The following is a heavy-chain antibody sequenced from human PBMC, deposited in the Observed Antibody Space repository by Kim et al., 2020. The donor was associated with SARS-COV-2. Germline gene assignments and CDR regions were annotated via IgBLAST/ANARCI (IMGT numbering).Heavy chain of an antibody. D-gene: IGHD2-21*01. V-gene: IGHV3-33*05. CDR3: AREERCCGGDCLYNWFDP. CDR2: ISYDGSNI. CDR1: GFTFSSYG. Sequence: GGSLRLSCAASGFTFSSYGMHWVRQAPGKGLEWVAVISYDGSNIYYADSVKGRFTISRDNSKNTLYLQMNSLRAEDTAVYYCAREERCCGGDCLYNWFDPWGQGALGTVSS. J-gene: IGHJ5*02.